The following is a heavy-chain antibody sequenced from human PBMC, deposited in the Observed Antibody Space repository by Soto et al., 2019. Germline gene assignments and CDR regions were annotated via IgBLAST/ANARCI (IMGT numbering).Heavy chain of an antibody. CDR3: SRGAGAPWVRFDY. CDR2: ISYSGKT. J-gene: IGHJ4*02. D-gene: IGHD2-21*01. Sequence: SETLSLTCGVSGHSLASGYYWGWIRQPPGKGPEWIRSISYSGKTYYNPSLASRISIAVDTSKNQFSLRLTSVTAADTALYYCSRGAGAPWVRFDYWGQGTQVTVSS. V-gene: IGHV4-38-2*01. CDR1: GHSLASGYY.